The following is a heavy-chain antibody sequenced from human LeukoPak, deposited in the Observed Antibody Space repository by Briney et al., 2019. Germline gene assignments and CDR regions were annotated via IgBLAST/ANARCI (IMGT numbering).Heavy chain of an antibody. Sequence: SETRSLTCTVSGGSISGYYWTWMRQPAGRGLEWIGRIYSSDSIYSNPSLESRVTISLDASNNQFSLKLTSVTAADTAVYYCARGTEMTIIAGHYSFDQWGRGTLVSVSS. D-gene: IGHD5-24*01. CDR3: ARGTEMTIIAGHYSFDQ. CDR1: GGSISGYY. V-gene: IGHV4-4*07. J-gene: IGHJ4*02. CDR2: IYSSDSI.